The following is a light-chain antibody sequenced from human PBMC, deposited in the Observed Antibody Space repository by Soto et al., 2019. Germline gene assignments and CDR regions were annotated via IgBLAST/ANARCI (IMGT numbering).Light chain of an antibody. V-gene: IGKV1-39*01. CDR3: QQSFTTPLT. J-gene: IGKJ4*01. Sequence: DIQMTQSPSSLSASVGDRVTITCQASQNINNYLNWYQQKPGRAPKLLINVASTLRSGVPSRFSGSGSGTDFNLTINSLQPEDFATYFCQQSFTTPLTFGGGTKVDIK. CDR1: QNINNY. CDR2: VAS.